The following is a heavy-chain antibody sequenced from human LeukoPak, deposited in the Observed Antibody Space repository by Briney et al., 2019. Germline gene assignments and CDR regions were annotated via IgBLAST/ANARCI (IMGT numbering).Heavy chain of an antibody. CDR3: ARHLLTPGGSYYFDF. D-gene: IGHD1-26*01. V-gene: IGHV5-51*01. Sequence: KTGESLKISCWDSGSSFTSYWIGWVRQMPGKGLEWMGIIYPGDSDIRYSPSFQGQVTISADKSISTAYLQWSSLRASDTAIYYCARHLLTPGGSYYFDFWGQGTLVTVSS. CDR1: GSSFTSYW. J-gene: IGHJ4*02. CDR2: IYPGDSDI.